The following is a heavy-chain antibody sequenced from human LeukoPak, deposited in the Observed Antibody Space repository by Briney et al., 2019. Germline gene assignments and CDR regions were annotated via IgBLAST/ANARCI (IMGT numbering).Heavy chain of an antibody. V-gene: IGHV3-23*01. Sequence: GGSLRLSCAASGFTFSSYGLTWVRQTPGKGLEWVSGFSGGSGTTHYADSVKGRFTISRDNSKNTIYLQMNSLRDEDAAVYFCASMWEGGYWGQGTLVTVSS. CDR2: FSGGSGTT. D-gene: IGHD1-26*01. J-gene: IGHJ4*02. CDR1: GFTFSSYG. CDR3: ASMWEGGY.